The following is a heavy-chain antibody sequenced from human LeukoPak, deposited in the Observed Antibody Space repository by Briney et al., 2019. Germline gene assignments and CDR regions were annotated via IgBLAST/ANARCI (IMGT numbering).Heavy chain of an antibody. CDR2: IYYSGST. J-gene: IGHJ4*02. CDR3: ARSTYDYVWGSQFDY. Sequence: SETLSLTCTVSGGSISSYYWGWIRQPPGKGLEWIGSIYYSGSTYYNPSLKSRVTISVDTSKNQFSLKLSSVTAADTAVYYCARSTYDYVWGSQFDYWGQGTLVTVSS. D-gene: IGHD3-16*01. CDR1: GGSISSYY. V-gene: IGHV4-39*01.